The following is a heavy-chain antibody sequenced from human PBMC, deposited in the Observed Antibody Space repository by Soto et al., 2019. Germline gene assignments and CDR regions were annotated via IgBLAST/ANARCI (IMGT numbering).Heavy chain of an antibody. V-gene: IGHV3-30*18. CDR1: GFTFSSYG. Sequence: GGSLRLSCAASGFTFSSYGMHWVRQAPGKGLEWVAVISYDGSNKYYADSVKGRFTISRDNSKNTLYLQMNSLRAEDTAVYYCAKDPPTWGGDCYYDYWGQGTLVTVSS. CDR2: ISYDGSNK. D-gene: IGHD2-21*01. CDR3: AKDPPTWGGDCYYDY. J-gene: IGHJ4*02.